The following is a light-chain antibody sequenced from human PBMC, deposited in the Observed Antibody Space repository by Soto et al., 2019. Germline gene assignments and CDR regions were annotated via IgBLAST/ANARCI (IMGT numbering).Light chain of an antibody. J-gene: IGKJ1*01. CDR2: GTS. Sequence: EIELTQSPGTLSLSPGERATLSCRASQSVTSTYLAWYQQTPGQAPGLLIYGTSNRATGVPDRFSGSGSGTDFTLNISGLEPEDFAVYYCQQSESSPRTFGQGTKVEI. CDR1: QSVTSTY. V-gene: IGKV3-20*01. CDR3: QQSESSPRT.